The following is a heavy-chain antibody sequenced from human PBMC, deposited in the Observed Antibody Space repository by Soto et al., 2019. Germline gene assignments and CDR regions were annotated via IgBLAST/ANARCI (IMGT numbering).Heavy chain of an antibody. J-gene: IGHJ6*02. CDR2: IIPIFGTA. CDR3: ARGIVGGTGVYDYYYGRDV. D-gene: IGHD1-26*01. V-gene: IGHV1-69*01. CDR1: GGTFSSYA. Sequence: QVQLVQSGAEVKKPGSSVKVSCKASGGTFSSYAISWVRQAPGQGLEWMGGIIPIFGTANYAQKFQGRVTITADESTSTAYMELSSLRSEDTAVYYCARGIVGGTGVYDYYYGRDVWGHGTTVTVSS.